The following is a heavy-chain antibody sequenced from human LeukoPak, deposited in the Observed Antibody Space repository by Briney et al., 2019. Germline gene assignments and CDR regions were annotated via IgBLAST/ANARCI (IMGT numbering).Heavy chain of an antibody. CDR2: ISWNSGSI. V-gene: IGHV3-9*03. CDR1: GFTFDDYA. Sequence: GGSLRLSCAASGFTFDDYAMHWVRQAPGKGLEWVSGISWNSGSIVYADSVKGRFTISRDNAKNSLYLQMNSLRAEDMALYYFPKVPGGFDPWGQGTLVTVSS. CDR3: PKVPGGFDP. J-gene: IGHJ5*02.